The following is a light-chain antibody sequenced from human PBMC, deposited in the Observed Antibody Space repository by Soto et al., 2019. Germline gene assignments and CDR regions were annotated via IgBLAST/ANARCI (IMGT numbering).Light chain of an antibody. CDR1: QTVSSRY. Sequence: IVLTQSPCTLSLSTGERATLSCRASQTVSSRYLAWYQQKPAQAPSLLIHGASSRPTRIPDRFSGSGSGTDFTLTISRLEPEDSAVYFWQQYASSPLTFGQGTRLEIK. V-gene: IGKV3-20*01. J-gene: IGKJ5*01. CDR3: QQYASSPLT. CDR2: GAS.